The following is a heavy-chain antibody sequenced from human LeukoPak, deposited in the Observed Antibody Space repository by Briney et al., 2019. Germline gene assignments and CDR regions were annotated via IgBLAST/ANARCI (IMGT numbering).Heavy chain of an antibody. D-gene: IGHD6-19*01. CDR1: GFTFSKYW. J-gene: IGHJ4*02. Sequence: GGSLRLSCAASGFTFSKYWMLWVRQATGKGLESVSRINTDGTVTTYADSVKGRFTVSRDNADNTMFLQVNSVRDEDTAVYYCATKQWLAPPPDSWGQGTPVTVSS. CDR2: INTDGTVT. V-gene: IGHV3-74*01. CDR3: ATKQWLAPPPDS.